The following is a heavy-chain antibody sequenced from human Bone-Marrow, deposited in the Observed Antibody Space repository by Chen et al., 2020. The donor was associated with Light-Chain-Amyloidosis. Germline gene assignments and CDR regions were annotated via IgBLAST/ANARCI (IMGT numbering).Heavy chain of an antibody. V-gene: IGHV4-39*07. Sequence: QLQLQESGPRLVKSSGTLSLTCTVSGGSIVSSSNFWGWLRQAPGKGLEWIGSIYYSGNTYMNSSLKNRVAMSVDTSNNQFSLRLNSVTAADTAVYFCARVVPPNYGANFNSWGQGTLVIVSS. CDR3: ARVVPPNYGANFNS. CDR1: GGSIVSSSNF. CDR2: IYYSGNT. J-gene: IGHJ4*02. D-gene: IGHD4-17*01.